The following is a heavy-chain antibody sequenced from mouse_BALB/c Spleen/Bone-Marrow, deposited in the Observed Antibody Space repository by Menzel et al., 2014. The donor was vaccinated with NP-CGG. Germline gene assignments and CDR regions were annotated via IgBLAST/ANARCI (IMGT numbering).Heavy chain of an antibody. J-gene: IGHJ3*01. CDR1: GFTFTDYY. CDR2: IRNKANGYTT. V-gene: IGHV7-3*02. CDR3: ASVIKGDWFSY. Sequence: EANEAESGGSSVQPGGSLRLSCATSGFTFTDYYMSWVSQPQGKALEWLGFIRNKANGYTTEYSASVKGRFTISRDNSQSILYLQMTALRAEDSATYYCASVIKGDWFSYWGQGSLVTVSA. D-gene: IGHD1-3*01.